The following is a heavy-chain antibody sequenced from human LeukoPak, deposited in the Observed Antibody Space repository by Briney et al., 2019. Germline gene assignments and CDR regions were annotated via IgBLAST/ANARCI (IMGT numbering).Heavy chain of an antibody. J-gene: IGHJ4*02. CDR2: ISYDGSNK. D-gene: IGHD1-26*01. CDR3: ARVSSGSYFDY. CDR1: GFTFSSYA. Sequence: QPGRSLRLSCAASGFTFSSYAMHWVRQAPGKGLEWVAVISYDGSNKYYADSVKGRFTISRDNAKNSLYLQMNSLRAEDTAVYYCARVSSGSYFDYWGQGTLVTVSS. V-gene: IGHV3-30-3*01.